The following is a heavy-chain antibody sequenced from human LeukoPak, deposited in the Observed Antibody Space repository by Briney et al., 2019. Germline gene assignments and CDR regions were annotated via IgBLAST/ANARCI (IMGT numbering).Heavy chain of an antibody. J-gene: IGHJ5*02. CDR2: ISYDGSNK. CDR3: VKDNPVCES. D-gene: IGHD2-21*01. CDR1: GFTFSSNG. V-gene: IGHV3-30*18. Sequence: GGSLRLSCAASGFTFSSNGMHWVRQAPGKGLEWVAVISYDGSNKHYADSVKGRFTISRDISKNTLFLEMNGLRVDDTALYYCVKDNPVCESWGQGTLVIVSS.